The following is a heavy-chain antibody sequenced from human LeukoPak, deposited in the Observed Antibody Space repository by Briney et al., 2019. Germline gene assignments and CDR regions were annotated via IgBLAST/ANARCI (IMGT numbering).Heavy chain of an antibody. CDR3: ASGSWYGSGSWGF. Sequence: GGSLRLSCTVSGFTFSSHDMHWVRQAPGKGLEWVSAIWYDGSNKGYADSVKGRFSISRDNSRNTVYLQMSRLRVEDTAVYYCASGSWYGSGSWGFWGQGTLVTVSS. CDR2: IWYDGSNK. J-gene: IGHJ4*02. V-gene: IGHV3-33*08. D-gene: IGHD3-10*01. CDR1: GFTFSSHD.